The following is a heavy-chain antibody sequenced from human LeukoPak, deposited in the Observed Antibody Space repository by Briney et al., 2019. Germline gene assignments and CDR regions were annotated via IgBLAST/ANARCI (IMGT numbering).Heavy chain of an antibody. CDR3: AREKRSGSYQGGWFDP. Sequence: PGGSLRLSCAASGFTFSSYEMIWVRQAPGKGPEWVSYISTGGSTIYYADSMKGRFTISRDNAKNSLYLQMNSLRAEDTAVYYCAREKRSGSYQGGWFDPWGQGTLVTVSS. D-gene: IGHD1-26*01. CDR1: GFTFSSYE. V-gene: IGHV3-48*03. CDR2: ISTGGSTI. J-gene: IGHJ5*02.